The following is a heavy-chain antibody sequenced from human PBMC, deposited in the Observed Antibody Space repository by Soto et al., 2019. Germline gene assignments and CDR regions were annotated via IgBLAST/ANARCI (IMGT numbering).Heavy chain of an antibody. D-gene: IGHD3-16*01. CDR2: ISHDGSNK. CDR3: ARAYEGDYFDY. CDR1: GFTFSSYA. Sequence: QVQLVESGGGVVQPGRSLRLSCAASGFTFSSYAMHWVRQAPGKGLEWVAVISHDGSNKYYADSVKGRFTISRDNSKNTLYLQMTSLRAEDTAVYYCARAYEGDYFDYWGQGTLVTVSS. J-gene: IGHJ4*02. V-gene: IGHV3-30-3*01.